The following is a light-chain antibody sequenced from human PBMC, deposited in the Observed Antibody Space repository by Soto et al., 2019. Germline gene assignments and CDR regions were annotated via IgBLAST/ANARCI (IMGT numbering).Light chain of an antibody. CDR1: QGIGTH. J-gene: IGKJ2*01. CDR2: DAF. CDR3: QQLNHYPYT. V-gene: IGKV1-9*01. Sequence: DVQLTQSPSSLSASVGDRVTITCRASQGIGTHLAWYQHKPGKAPKVLIYDAFILESGVPSRFSGRGSGTEFTLTISSLQPEDFATYSCQQLNHYPYTFGQGTKLDIK.